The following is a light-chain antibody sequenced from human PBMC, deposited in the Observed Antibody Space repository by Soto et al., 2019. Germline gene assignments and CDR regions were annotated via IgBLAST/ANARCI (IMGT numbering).Light chain of an antibody. CDR2: LGS. Sequence: DIVMTQSPLSLPVTPGEPASISCRSSQSLLYSGVYNYLEWYLQKPGQSPQLLIYLGSNRASGVPDRFSGSGSGTDFTLKISRVEADDVGVYYCMQALQTPPAFGQGTKVDIK. CDR3: MQALQTPPA. V-gene: IGKV2-28*01. J-gene: IGKJ2*01. CDR1: QSLLYSGVYNY.